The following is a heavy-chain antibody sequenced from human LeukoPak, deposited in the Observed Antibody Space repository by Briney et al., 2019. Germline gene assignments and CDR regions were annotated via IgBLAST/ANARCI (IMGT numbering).Heavy chain of an antibody. V-gene: IGHV3-53*01. D-gene: IGHD6-19*01. Sequence: GGSLRLSCAASGFTVSFNCMSWVRQASGKGLEWISVIYSGGSTYYADSVKGRFTISRDDPKNTLYLQMNSLRAEDTAIYYCARAQWRTYSYYYMDVWGKGTTVTVSS. CDR2: IYSGGST. CDR1: GFTVSFNC. J-gene: IGHJ6*03. CDR3: ARAQWRTYSYYYMDV.